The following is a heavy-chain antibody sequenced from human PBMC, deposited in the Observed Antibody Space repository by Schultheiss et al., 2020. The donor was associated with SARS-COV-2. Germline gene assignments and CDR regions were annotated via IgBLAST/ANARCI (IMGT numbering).Heavy chain of an antibody. CDR2: IWYDGSNK. CDR1: GFTVSSNY. V-gene: IGHV3-33*08. CDR3: ARDLRGAFDI. J-gene: IGHJ3*02. Sequence: GGSLRLSCAAYGFTVSSNYMRWVRQAPGKGLEWVAVIWYDGSNKYYADSVKGRFTISRDNSKNTLYLQMNSLRAEDTAVYYCARDLRGAFDIWGQGTMVTVSS.